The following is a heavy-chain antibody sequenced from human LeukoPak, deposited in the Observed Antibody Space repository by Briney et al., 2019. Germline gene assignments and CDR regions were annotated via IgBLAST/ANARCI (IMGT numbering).Heavy chain of an antibody. Sequence: GGSLRLSCPASGFTFSSYWMQWVRQAPGKGMVWVSRINSDGSSPSYADSVKGRFTISRDNSKNTLYLQMNNLSAEDTAVYYCARETSGSFPYWGQGTLVTVSS. J-gene: IGHJ4*02. CDR1: GFTFSSYW. CDR2: INSDGSSP. CDR3: ARETSGSFPY. V-gene: IGHV3-74*01. D-gene: IGHD2-15*01.